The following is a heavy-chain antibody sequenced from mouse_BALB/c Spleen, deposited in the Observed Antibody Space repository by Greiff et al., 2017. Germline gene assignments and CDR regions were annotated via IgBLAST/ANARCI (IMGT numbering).Heavy chain of an antibody. CDR1: GFTFSSYT. Sequence: EVKLVESGGGLVQPGGSLKLSCAASGFTFSSYTMSWVRQTPEKRLEWVAYISNGGGSTYYPDTVKGRFTISRDNAKNTLYLQMSSLKSEDTAMYYCARHPQGSWFAYWGQGTLVTVSA. D-gene: IGHD3-3*01. CDR2: ISNGGGST. CDR3: ARHPQGSWFAY. J-gene: IGHJ3*01. V-gene: IGHV5-12-2*01.